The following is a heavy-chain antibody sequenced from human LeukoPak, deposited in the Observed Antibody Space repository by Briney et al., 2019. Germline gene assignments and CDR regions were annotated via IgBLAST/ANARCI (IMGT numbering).Heavy chain of an antibody. D-gene: IGHD5-18*01. CDR3: ARPKTLGGYNYEFEF. CDR1: GYSFPNYW. J-gene: IGHJ4*02. Sequence: GESLKISCKGSGYSFPNYWIGWVRHMPGEGLGWIGIVYPATSDTTYSPSLQGQVTISADKSSSNAYLQWSSLKASDTAIYYCARPKTLGGYNYEFEFWGQGTLVTVSS. V-gene: IGHV5-51*01. CDR2: VYPATSDT.